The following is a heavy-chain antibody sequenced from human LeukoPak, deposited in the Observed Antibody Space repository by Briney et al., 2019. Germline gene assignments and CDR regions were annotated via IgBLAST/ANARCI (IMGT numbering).Heavy chain of an antibody. Sequence: TPSETLSLTCTVSDASISSHYWSWIRQPPGKGLEWIGYTHSNGRTNFNPSLKSRVTMSVDTSKDQFSLKLPSVTTADTAVYYCARGGWSLDYWGQGALVTVSS. J-gene: IGHJ4*02. CDR1: DASISSHY. CDR2: THSNGRT. D-gene: IGHD6-19*01. V-gene: IGHV4-59*11. CDR3: ARGGWSLDY.